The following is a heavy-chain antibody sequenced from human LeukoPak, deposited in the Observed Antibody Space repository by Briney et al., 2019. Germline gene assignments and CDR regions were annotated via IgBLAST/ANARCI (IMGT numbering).Heavy chain of an antibody. CDR3: AREDCSGGSCYYRAFDI. V-gene: IGHV4-4*02. Sequence: SGTLSLTCAVSGGSISSRNWWSWVRQPPGKGLEWIGEIYHSGSTSYNPPLKSRVTMSLDKSKNQFSLNLSSVTAADTAMFYCAREDCSGGSCYYRAFDIWGQGTMVTVFS. J-gene: IGHJ3*02. D-gene: IGHD2-15*01. CDR1: GGSISSRNW. CDR2: IYHSGST.